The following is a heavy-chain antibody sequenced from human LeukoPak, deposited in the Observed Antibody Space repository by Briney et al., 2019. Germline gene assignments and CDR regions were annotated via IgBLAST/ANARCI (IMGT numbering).Heavy chain of an antibody. CDR1: GFTFSSYE. J-gene: IGHJ3*02. Sequence: GGSLRLSCAVSGFTFSSYEMNWVRQAPGKGLEWVSFISSSGSTIYYADSVKGRFTISRDNAKISLYLQMNSLRAEDTAVYYCASSGYCSYDAFDIWGQGTLVSVSS. V-gene: IGHV3-48*03. CDR3: ASSGYCSYDAFDI. D-gene: IGHD3-22*01. CDR2: ISSSGSTI.